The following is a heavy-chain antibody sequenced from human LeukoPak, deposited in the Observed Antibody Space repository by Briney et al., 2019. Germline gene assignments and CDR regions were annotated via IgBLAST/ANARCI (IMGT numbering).Heavy chain of an antibody. CDR1: GFTFSSYA. J-gene: IGHJ4*02. D-gene: IGHD2-21*01. CDR3: AKAPVTTCSGAYCYPFDY. Sequence: GSLRLSCAASGFTFSSYAITWVRQAPGKGLEWVSSIRSTGDSTFYADSVKGRFTISRDNSKNTVYLLMNSLRTEDTAVYYCAKAPVTTCSGAYCYPFDYWGQGTLVTVSS. V-gene: IGHV3-23*01. CDR2: IRSTGDST.